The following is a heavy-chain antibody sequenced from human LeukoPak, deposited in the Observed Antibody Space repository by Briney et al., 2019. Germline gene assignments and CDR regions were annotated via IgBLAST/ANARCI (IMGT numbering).Heavy chain of an antibody. V-gene: IGHV1-69-2*01. CDR3: ATGDSGSYFDY. CDR2: VDPEDGET. CDR1: GYTFTDYY. D-gene: IGHD1-26*01. J-gene: IGHJ4*02. Sequence: ASVKVSCKVSGYTFTDYYMRWVQQAPGKGLEWMGLVDPEDGETIYAEKFQGRVTITADTSTDIAYMELSSLRSEDTAVYYCATGDSGSYFDYWGQGTLVTVSS.